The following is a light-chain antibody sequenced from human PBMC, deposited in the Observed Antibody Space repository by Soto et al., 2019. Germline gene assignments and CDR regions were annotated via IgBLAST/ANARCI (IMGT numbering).Light chain of an antibody. CDR1: SSDVGGYNY. V-gene: IGLV2-11*01. Sequence: QSALTQPRSVSGSPGQSVTISCTGTSSDVGGYNYVSWYQQYSGKAPRLIIYEVVQRPSGVPDRFSGSKSGNTASLTVSGLQAADEADYFCKSYAGSNTYVFGSGTKLTV. J-gene: IGLJ1*01. CDR2: EVV. CDR3: KSYAGSNTYV.